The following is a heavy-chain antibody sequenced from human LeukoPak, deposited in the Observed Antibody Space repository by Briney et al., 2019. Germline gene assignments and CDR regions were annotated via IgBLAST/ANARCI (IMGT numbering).Heavy chain of an antibody. CDR1: GFTFSSYG. V-gene: IGHV3-33*06. D-gene: IGHD1-26*01. CDR2: IWYDGSNK. Sequence: GGSLRLSCAASGFTFSSYGMHWVRQAPGKGLEWVAVIWYDGSNKYYADSVKGRFTISRDNSKNTLYLQMNSLRAEDTAVYYCVKDGVSWQLLVHWGQGTLVTVSS. J-gene: IGHJ4*02. CDR3: VKDGVSWQLLVH.